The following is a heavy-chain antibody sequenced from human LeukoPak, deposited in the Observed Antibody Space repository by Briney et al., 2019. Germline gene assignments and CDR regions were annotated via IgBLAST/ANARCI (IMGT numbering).Heavy chain of an antibody. CDR3: ARDPRYCSGTSCQDY. J-gene: IGHJ4*02. V-gene: IGHV4-4*07. D-gene: IGHD2-2*01. CDR2: IYSSGGA. CDR1: GGSISGYF. Sequence: PSETLSLTCTVSGGSISGYFWDWFRQPAGKGLEWIGRIYSSGGANYNPSLKSRVTVSLDAPENQFSLRLSSVTAADTAVYYCARDPRYCSGTSCQDYWGQGTLVTVSS.